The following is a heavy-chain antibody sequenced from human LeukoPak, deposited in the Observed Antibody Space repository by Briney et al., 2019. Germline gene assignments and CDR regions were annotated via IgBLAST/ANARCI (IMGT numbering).Heavy chain of an antibody. Sequence: GGSLRLSCAASGFTFSRYEINWVRQAPGEGLEWVSYISSSGSTIYYADSVKGRFTISRDNAKNSLYLQMNSLRAEDTAVYYCAELGITMIGGVWGKGTTVTISS. CDR1: GFTFSRYE. CDR2: ISSSGSTI. D-gene: IGHD3-10*02. J-gene: IGHJ6*04. V-gene: IGHV3-48*03. CDR3: AELGITMIGGV.